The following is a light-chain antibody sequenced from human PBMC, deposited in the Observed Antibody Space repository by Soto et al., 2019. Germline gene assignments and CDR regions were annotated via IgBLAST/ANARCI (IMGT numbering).Light chain of an antibody. Sequence: DIQMTQSPSSLSASVGERVTITCRASQGIRSDLGWYQQKPGKAPKRLIYAASGLQSGVPSRFSGSGSGTEFTLTISSLQPEDFAAYYCLQYNTYPPTFGQGTKVEIK. J-gene: IGKJ1*01. CDR2: AAS. V-gene: IGKV1-17*01. CDR3: LQYNTYPPT. CDR1: QGIRSD.